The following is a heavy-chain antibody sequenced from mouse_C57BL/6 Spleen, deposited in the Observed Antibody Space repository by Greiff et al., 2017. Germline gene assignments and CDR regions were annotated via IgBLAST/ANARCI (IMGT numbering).Heavy chain of an antibody. CDR2: ISNGGGST. D-gene: IGHD2-4*01. V-gene: IGHV5-12*01. Sequence: EVHLVESGGGLVQPGGSLKLSCAASGFTFSDYYMYWVRQTPEKRLEWVAYISNGGGSTYYPDTVQGRFTISRDNAKNALYLQMIRLKSEDTAMYYCARGGYDYDYAMDYWGQGTSVTGSS. CDR1: GFTFSDYY. CDR3: ARGGYDYDYAMDY. J-gene: IGHJ4*01.